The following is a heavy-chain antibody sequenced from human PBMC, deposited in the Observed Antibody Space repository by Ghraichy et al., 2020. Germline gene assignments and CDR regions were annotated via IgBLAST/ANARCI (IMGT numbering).Heavy chain of an antibody. CDR3: AKDVYDFWSGYYYYYGMDV. CDR2: ISGSGGST. J-gene: IGHJ6*01. D-gene: IGHD3-3*01. Sequence: GGSLRLSCAASGFTFSIYAMSWVRQAPGKGLEWVSSISGSGGSTYYADSVKGRFTISRDNSKNTLYLQMNSLRAEDTAVYYCAKDVYDFWSGYYYYYGMDVRGQGTTVTVSS. V-gene: IGHV3-23*01. CDR1: GFTFSIYA.